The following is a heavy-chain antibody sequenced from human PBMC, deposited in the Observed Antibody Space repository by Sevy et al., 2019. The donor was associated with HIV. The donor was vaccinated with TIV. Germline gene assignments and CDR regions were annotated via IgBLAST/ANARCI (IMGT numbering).Heavy chain of an antibody. CDR2: MNPDSGNT. D-gene: IGHD2-2*01. CDR3: ARASRSTSGAFDL. Sequence: ASVKVSCKASGYTFTNNDINWVRQAAGHRLEWMGWMNPDSGNTGYTQKFQGRVTMTRDTAISTAYMELSSLRSEDTAVYYCARASRSTSGAFDLWGQGTMVTVSS. CDR1: GYTFTNND. V-gene: IGHV1-8*01. J-gene: IGHJ3*01.